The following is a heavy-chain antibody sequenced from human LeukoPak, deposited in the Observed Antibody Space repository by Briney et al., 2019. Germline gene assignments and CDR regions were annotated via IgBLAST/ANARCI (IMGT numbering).Heavy chain of an antibody. CDR2: ISYDGSNK. D-gene: IGHD3-10*01. J-gene: IGHJ4*02. V-gene: IGHV3-30*18. Sequence: GGSLRLSCAASGFTFSSYGMHWVRQAPGKGLEWVAVISYDGSNKYYADSVKGRFTISRDNSKNTLYLQMNSLRAEDTAVYYCAKDVHGFGELGYFDYWGQGTLVTVSS. CDR3: AKDVHGFGELGYFDY. CDR1: GFTFSSYG.